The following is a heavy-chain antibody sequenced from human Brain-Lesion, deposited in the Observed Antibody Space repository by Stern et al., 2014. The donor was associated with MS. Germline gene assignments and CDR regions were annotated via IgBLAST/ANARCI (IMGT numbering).Heavy chain of an antibody. D-gene: IGHD5-18*01. CDR2: IHPSGSA. V-gene: IGHV4-61*02. Sequence: VQLVESGPGLVKPSQTLSLTCTVSGGSISSGSDYWSWIRQPVGKGLEWIGRIHPSGSAFYTPSLKSRVTISTDTSMNQFSLELTSATAADTAIYYCASGYRIFDYWGQGIMVTVSS. CDR1: GGSISSGSDY. J-gene: IGHJ4*02. CDR3: ASGYRIFDY.